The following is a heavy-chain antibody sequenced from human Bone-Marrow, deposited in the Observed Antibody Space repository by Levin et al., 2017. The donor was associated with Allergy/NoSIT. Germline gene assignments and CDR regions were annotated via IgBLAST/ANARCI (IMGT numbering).Heavy chain of an antibody. CDR2: ISWNSGSI. J-gene: IGHJ3*02. D-gene: IGHD4-17*01. CDR1: GFTFDDYA. V-gene: IGHV3-9*01. Sequence: SCAASGFTFDDYAMHWVRQAPGKGLEWVSGISWNSGSIGYADSVKGRFTISRDNAKNSLYLQMNSLRAEDTALYYCAKGYGDYYDAFDIWGQGTMVTVSS. CDR3: AKGYGDYYDAFDI.